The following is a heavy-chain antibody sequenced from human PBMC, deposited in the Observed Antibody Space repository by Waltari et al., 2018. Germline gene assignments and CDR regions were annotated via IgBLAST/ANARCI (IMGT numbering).Heavy chain of an antibody. Sequence: QVQLVQSGAEVKKPGSSVKVSCKASGGTFSSYAISWVRQAPGQGLEWMGGIIPIFGTANYAQKFQGRVTITADESTSTAYMELSSLRSEDTAVYYCARYTGYSSGWYTGDAFDIWGQGTMVTVSS. D-gene: IGHD6-19*01. CDR3: ARYTGYSSGWYTGDAFDI. CDR1: GGTFSSYA. J-gene: IGHJ3*02. V-gene: IGHV1-69*01. CDR2: IIPIFGTA.